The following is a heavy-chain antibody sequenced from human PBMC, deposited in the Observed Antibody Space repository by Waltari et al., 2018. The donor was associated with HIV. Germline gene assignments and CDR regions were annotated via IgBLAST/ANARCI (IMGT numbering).Heavy chain of an antibody. Sequence: EVQLVESGGGLVQPGGYLRLSCVASGFTFSSYNMNWVRQAPGKGLEWLSYITSSGYTIYYAESVEGRFTVSRDNAKNSLYLQMNSLRAEDTAVYYCARTTHGIDFWGQGTLVTVSS. J-gene: IGHJ4*02. CDR3: ARTTHGIDF. CDR1: GFTFSSYN. V-gene: IGHV3-48*04. D-gene: IGHD1-1*01. CDR2: ITSSGYTI.